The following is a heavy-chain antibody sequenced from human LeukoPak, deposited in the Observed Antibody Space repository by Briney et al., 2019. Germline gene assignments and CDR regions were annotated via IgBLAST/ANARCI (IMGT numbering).Heavy chain of an antibody. CDR3: ARRWYDSSGYSRHFDY. V-gene: IGHV5-51*01. CDR1: GYSFSSYW. J-gene: IGHJ4*02. D-gene: IGHD3-22*01. Sequence: GESLKISCQASGYSFSSYWIARVRHMPGKGLEWMGIIYPGDSDTKYSPSFEGQVTISADKSTSTTYLQWSSLRASDTAIYYCARRWYDSSGYSRHFDYWGQGTLVTVPS. CDR2: IYPGDSDT.